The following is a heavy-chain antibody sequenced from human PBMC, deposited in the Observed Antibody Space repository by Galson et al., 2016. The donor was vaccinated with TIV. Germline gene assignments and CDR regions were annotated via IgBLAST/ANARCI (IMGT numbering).Heavy chain of an antibody. V-gene: IGHV1-3*01. CDR3: AKNVDYYGSGAFDS. Sequence: SVKVSCKASGYTFTSHTMHWVRQAPGQRLEWMGWINVGNGNTKYVQKFKGRVTITSDTSARIAYMELRSLRSEDTAVYYCAKNVDYYGSGAFDSWGQGTLVTVSS. J-gene: IGHJ4*02. CDR2: INVGNGNT. D-gene: IGHD3-10*01. CDR1: GYTFTSHT.